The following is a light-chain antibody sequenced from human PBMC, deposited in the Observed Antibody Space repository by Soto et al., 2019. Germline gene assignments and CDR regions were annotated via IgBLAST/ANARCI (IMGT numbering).Light chain of an antibody. V-gene: IGKV3-15*01. CDR2: GAT. CDR1: QSVSSN. Sequence: EIVMTQSPATLSVSAGERVTLSCRASQSVSSNLAWYQQKPGQAPRLLISGATTRATGIPARFSGSGSGTEFTLTISSLQSEDFAVYYCQQRSNWPPWTFGQGTKVDIK. CDR3: QQRSNWPPWT. J-gene: IGKJ1*01.